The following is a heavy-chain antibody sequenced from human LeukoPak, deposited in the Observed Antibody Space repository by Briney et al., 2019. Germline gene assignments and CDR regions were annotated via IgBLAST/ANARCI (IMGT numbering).Heavy chain of an antibody. Sequence: PSETLSLTWTVSGGSISSYYWSWIRQPPGKGLEWIGYIYYSGSTNYNPSLKSRVTISVDTSKNQFSLKLSSVTAADTAVYYCVSQEEMATTNAFDIWGQGTMVTVSS. CDR3: VSQEEMATTNAFDI. J-gene: IGHJ3*02. CDR1: GGSISSYY. D-gene: IGHD5-24*01. V-gene: IGHV4-59*01. CDR2: IYYSGST.